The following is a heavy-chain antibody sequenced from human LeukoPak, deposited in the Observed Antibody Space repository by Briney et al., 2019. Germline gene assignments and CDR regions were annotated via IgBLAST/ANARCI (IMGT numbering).Heavy chain of an antibody. CDR2: VSGSGGNI. Sequence: GGSLRLSCAASGFTFSSYTMSWVRQTPGKGLEWVSGVSGSGGNIHYADSVKGRFTISRDNSKNTLYLQMNSLRAEDTAVYYCAASLPDIVVVPATKGPFGYWGQGALVTVSS. CDR3: AASLPDIVVVPATKGPFGY. CDR1: GFTFSSYT. D-gene: IGHD2-2*01. V-gene: IGHV3-23*01. J-gene: IGHJ4*02.